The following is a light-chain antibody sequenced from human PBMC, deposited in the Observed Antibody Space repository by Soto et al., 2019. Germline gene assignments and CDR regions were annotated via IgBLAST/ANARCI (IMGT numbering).Light chain of an antibody. Sequence: ESVLTQSPATLSLSPGERATLSCRASQTVNNFLAWYQQKPGQVPRLLIYDALRSATGIPDRFSGSVSGTEFTLTSSSLEPEDFAVYYCRQRSGRLTFGGGTKVE. V-gene: IGKV3-11*01. J-gene: IGKJ4*01. CDR1: QTVNNF. CDR3: RQRSGRLT. CDR2: DAL.